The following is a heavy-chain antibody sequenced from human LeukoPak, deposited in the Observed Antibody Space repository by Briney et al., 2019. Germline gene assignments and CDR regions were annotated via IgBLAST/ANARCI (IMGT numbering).Heavy chain of an antibody. J-gene: IGHJ3*02. D-gene: IGHD1-26*01. V-gene: IGHV1-2*02. CDR1: GYTFTCYY. CDR2: INPNSGGT. CDR3: ARELERSGSLDAFDI. Sequence: ASVKVSCKASGYTFTCYYMHWVRQAPGQGLEWMGWINPNSGGTNYAQKFQGRVTMTRDTSISTACMELSRLRSDDTAVYYCARELERSGSLDAFDIWGQGTMVTVSS.